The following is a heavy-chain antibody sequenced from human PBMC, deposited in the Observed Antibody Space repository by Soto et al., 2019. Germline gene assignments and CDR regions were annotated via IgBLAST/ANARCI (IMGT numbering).Heavy chain of an antibody. CDR1: AGSISSYY. Sequence: PSETLSLTCTVSAGSISSYYWSWIRQPPGKGLEWVGYIYYSGSTNYNPSLKSRVTISVDTSKNQFSLKLSSVTAADAAVYYCGSDNQYSGYDFVSKFDYWGQGALVTVSS. D-gene: IGHD5-12*01. CDR3: GSDNQYSGYDFVSKFDY. J-gene: IGHJ4*02. V-gene: IGHV4-59*08. CDR2: IYYSGST.